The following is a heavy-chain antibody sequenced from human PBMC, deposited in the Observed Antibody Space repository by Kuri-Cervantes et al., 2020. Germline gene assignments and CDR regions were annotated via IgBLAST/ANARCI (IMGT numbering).Heavy chain of an antibody. V-gene: IGHV1-18*01. CDR2: ISAYNGNT. CDR1: GYTFTSYG. J-gene: IGHJ4*02. D-gene: IGHD3-9*01. Sequence: ASVKVSCKASGYTFTSYGISWVRQAPGQGLEWMGWISAYNGNTNYAQKLQGRVTMTTDTSTSTACMELRSLRSDDTAVYYCVIARYFDWAPHYFDYWGQGTLVTVSS. CDR3: VIARYFDWAPHYFDY.